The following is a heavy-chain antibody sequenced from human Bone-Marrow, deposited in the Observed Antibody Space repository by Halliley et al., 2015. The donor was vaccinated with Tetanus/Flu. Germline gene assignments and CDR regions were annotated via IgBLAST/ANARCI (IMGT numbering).Heavy chain of an antibody. CDR1: GVSVTTNQW. J-gene: IGHJ4*02. V-gene: IGHV4-4*02. Sequence: TLSLTCDVSGVSVTTNQWWTWVRQPPGKGLQWIGEINHSGSTNYDPSLKSRVTISVDTSKNQFSLTLTAVTAADAAMYYCAALGGYASGWYEQDYWGQGTLVTVSS. D-gene: IGHD6-19*01. CDR2: INHSGST. CDR3: AALGGYASGWYEQDY.